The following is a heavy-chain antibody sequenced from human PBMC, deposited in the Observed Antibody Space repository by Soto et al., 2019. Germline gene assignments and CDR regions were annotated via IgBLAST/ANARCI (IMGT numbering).Heavy chain of an antibody. CDR1: GFTFSSYA. V-gene: IGHV3-30-3*01. CDR3: ARAGYGDYFNWFDP. D-gene: IGHD4-17*01. J-gene: IGHJ5*02. CDR2: ISYDGSNK. Sequence: PGGSLRLSCAASGFTFSSYAMHWVRQAPGKGLEWVAVISYDGSNKYYADSVKGRFTISGDNSKNTLYLQMNSLRAEDTAVYYCARAGYGDYFNWFDPWGQGTLVTVSS.